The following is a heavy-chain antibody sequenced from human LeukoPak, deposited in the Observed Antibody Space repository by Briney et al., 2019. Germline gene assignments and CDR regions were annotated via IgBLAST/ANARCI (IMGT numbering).Heavy chain of an antibody. Sequence: AGSLTLSCAASGVSFSFYWMNWVRQVPGKGPVWISRVNSDESDITYADSVKGRFTISRDNTKNPLYLLMNNVRVDDTGVYYGAKEEGDAIFSGTAGFDSWGQG. CDR1: GVSFSFYW. D-gene: IGHD1-1*01. CDR3: AKEEGDAIFSGTAGFDS. CDR2: VNSDESDI. V-gene: IGHV3-74*03. J-gene: IGHJ5*01.